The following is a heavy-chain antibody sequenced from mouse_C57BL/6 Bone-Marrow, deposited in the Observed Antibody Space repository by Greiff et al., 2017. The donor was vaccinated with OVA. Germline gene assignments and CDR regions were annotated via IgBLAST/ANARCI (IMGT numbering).Heavy chain of an antibody. V-gene: IGHV1-54*01. CDR1: GYAFTNYL. CDR3: ARSGITTVNFDY. Sequence: VQLQESGAELVRPGTSVKVSCKASGYAFTNYLIEWVKQRPGQGLERIGVINPGSGGTNYNEKFKGKATLTADKSSSTAYMQLSSLTSEDSAVYFCARSGITTVNFDYWGQGTTLTVSS. J-gene: IGHJ2*01. D-gene: IGHD1-1*01. CDR2: INPGSGGT.